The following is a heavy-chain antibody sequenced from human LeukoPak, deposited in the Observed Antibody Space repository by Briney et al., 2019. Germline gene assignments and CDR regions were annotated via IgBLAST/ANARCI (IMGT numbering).Heavy chain of an antibody. V-gene: IGHV1-46*01. CDR3: AGDNSVGDNAWWFDP. CDR1: GYTFTNYG. D-gene: IGHD1-26*01. Sequence: ASVKVSCKASGYTFTNYGLSWVRQAPGQGLEWMGLINPTGGSTGYAQKFQGRVTMTRDMSTSTDYMELSSLRSEDTAIYYCAGDNSVGDNAWWFDPWGQGTLVTVSS. J-gene: IGHJ5*02. CDR2: INPTGGST.